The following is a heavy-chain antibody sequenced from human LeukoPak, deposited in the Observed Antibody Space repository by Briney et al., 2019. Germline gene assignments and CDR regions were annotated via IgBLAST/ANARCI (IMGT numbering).Heavy chain of an antibody. V-gene: IGHV3-74*03. CDR1: GFSFSNYW. D-gene: IGHD3-9*01. CDR3: TRDLMDYDVSTGLHHYYMDV. CDR2: INTDGDNI. J-gene: IGHJ6*02. Sequence: PGGSLRLSCVVSGFSFSNYWMHWVRQPPGKGLMWVSRINTDGDNIQYADSVKGRFIISRDNAKNTLYLQLNSLRVEDTAVYYCTRDLMDYDVSTGLHHYYMDVWGQGTTVTVSS.